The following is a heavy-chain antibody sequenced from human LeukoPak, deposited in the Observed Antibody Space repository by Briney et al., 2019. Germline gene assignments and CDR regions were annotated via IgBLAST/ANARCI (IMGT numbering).Heavy chain of an antibody. CDR1: GYTLTELS. J-gene: IGHJ4*02. CDR2: FDPEDGET. CDR3: ATDLTCSSTSCYVDY. D-gene: IGHD2-2*01. V-gene: IGHV1-24*01. Sequence: ASVKVSCKVSGYTLTELSMHWVRQAPGKGLEWMGSFDPEDGETIYAQKFQGRVTMTEDTSTDTAYMELSSLRSEDTAIYYCATDLTCSSTSCYVDYWGQGTLVTVSS.